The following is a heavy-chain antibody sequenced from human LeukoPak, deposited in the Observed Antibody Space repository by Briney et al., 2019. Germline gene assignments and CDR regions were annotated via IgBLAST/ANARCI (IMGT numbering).Heavy chain of an antibody. CDR1: GVSISAFQ. Sequence: SETLSLTCTVSGVSISAFQWSWVRQSPEKGLEWIGCVNTKGETNYNPSLKSRVITSVDTSKSQFSLRLTSVTAADTAVYYCATSNDAKIAPFDHWGQGALVTVSS. J-gene: IGHJ4*02. CDR2: VNTKGET. CDR3: ATSNDAKIAPFDH. D-gene: IGHD2-8*01. V-gene: IGHV4-4*09.